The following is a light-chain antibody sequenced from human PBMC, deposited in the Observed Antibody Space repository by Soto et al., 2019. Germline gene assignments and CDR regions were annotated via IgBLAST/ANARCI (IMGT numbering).Light chain of an antibody. V-gene: IGKV1-5*03. CDR1: QSLNSW. CDR2: KTS. Sequence: DIQMTQSPSTLSASVGDRVSITCRASQSLNSWLAWYQQKPGKAPKLLIYKTSTLESGVPSRFSGSGSGTEFTLTISNLQPDDFATYYCQQYYSYPPFTFGPGTKVDIK. CDR3: QQYYSYPPFT. J-gene: IGKJ3*01.